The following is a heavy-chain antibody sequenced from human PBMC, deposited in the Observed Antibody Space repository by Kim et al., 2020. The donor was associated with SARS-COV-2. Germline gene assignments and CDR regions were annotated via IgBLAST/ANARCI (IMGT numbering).Heavy chain of an antibody. CDR2: IYYSGST. J-gene: IGHJ6*02. Sequence: SETLSLTCTVSGGSISSSSYYWGWIRQPPGKGLEWIGSIYYSGSTYYNPSLKSRVTISVDTSKNQFSLKLSSVTAADTAVYYCARIEIVVDYGMDVWGQGTTVTVSS. D-gene: IGHD3-22*01. V-gene: IGHV4-39*07. CDR3: ARIEIVVDYGMDV. CDR1: GGSISSSSYY.